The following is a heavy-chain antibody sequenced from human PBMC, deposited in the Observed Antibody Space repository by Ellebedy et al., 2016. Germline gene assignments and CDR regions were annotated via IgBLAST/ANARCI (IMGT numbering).Heavy chain of an antibody. CDR3: ATWGFCSGGSCSKTQVEY. V-gene: IGHV3-23*01. Sequence: GGSLRLSCAASGFTFRNYIMRWVRQAPGKGLEWVSSISGNGGRTYYADSVKGRFTISRDNSKNTQYLQLNSLRAEDTAVYYCATWGFCSGGSCSKTQVEYWGQGALVTVSS. J-gene: IGHJ4*02. D-gene: IGHD2-15*01. CDR2: ISGNGGRT. CDR1: GFTFRNYI.